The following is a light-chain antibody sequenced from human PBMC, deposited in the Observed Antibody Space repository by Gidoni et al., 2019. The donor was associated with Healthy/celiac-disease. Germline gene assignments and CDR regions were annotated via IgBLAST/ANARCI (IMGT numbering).Light chain of an antibody. CDR2: GAS. V-gene: IGKV3-15*01. J-gene: IGKJ1*01. CDR3: QQYNNWPPWT. CDR1: QSVSSN. Sequence: EIVMTQSPATLSVSPGERATLSCRASQSVSSNLAWYQQKPGQAPRLLIYGASTRATGASRCSGSGSGTEFTLTISSLQSEDFACYYCQQYNNWPPWTFGQXTKVEIK.